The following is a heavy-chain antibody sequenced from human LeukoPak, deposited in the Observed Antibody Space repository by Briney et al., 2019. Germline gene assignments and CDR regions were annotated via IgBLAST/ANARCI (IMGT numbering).Heavy chain of an antibody. V-gene: IGHV3-23*01. J-gene: IGHJ4*02. Sequence: GGSLRLSCAASGFTFSSYAMSWVRQAPGKGLEWVSAISGSGGSTYYADSVKGRFTISRDNAKNSLYLQMNSLRDEDTAVYYCARDDAGFDYWGQGTLVTVSS. CDR3: ARDDAGFDY. CDR2: ISGSGGST. CDR1: GFTFSSYA.